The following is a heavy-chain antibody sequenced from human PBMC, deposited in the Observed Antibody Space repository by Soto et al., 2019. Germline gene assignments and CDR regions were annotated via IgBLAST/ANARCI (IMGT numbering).Heavy chain of an antibody. CDR1: GFTFSSYG. D-gene: IGHD2-2*01. V-gene: IGHV3-33*01. Sequence: GGSLRLSXAASGFTFSSYGMHWVRQAPGKGLEWVAVIWYNGSNKYYADSVKGRFTISRDNSKNTLYLQMNSLRAEDTAVYYCARGVGPAATPFDYWGQGTLVTVSS. CDR2: IWYNGSNK. J-gene: IGHJ4*02. CDR3: ARGVGPAATPFDY.